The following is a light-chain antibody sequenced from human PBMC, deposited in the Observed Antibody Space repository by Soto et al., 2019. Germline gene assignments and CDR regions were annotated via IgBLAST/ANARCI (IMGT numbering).Light chain of an antibody. J-gene: IGKJ5*01. Sequence: EVVLTQSPFTLSLSPGERATLSCRASQSFRGLLAWYQQKPGQAPRLLIYDAYNRATGIPPRFSGSGSGTDFTLTISSLEPEYSAVYYCQQRHKWPITFGQGTRLEIK. CDR3: QQRHKWPIT. CDR2: DAY. V-gene: IGKV3-11*01. CDR1: QSFRGL.